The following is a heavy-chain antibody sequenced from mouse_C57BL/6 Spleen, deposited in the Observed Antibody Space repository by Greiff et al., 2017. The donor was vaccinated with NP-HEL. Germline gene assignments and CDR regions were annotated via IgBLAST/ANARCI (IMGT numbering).Heavy chain of an antibody. CDR1: GYAFTNYL. J-gene: IGHJ2*01. CDR3: ARPAYYSNYGDY. Sequence: QVQLKESGAELVRPGTSVKVSCKASGYAFTNYLIEWVKQRPGQGLEWIGVINPGSGGTNYNEKFKGKATLTADKSSSTAYMQLSSLTSEDSAVYFCARPAYYSNYGDYWGQGTTLTVSS. D-gene: IGHD2-5*01. V-gene: IGHV1-54*01. CDR2: INPGSGGT.